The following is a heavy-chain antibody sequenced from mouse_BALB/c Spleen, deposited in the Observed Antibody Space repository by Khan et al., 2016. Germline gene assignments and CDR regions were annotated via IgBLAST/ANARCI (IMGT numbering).Heavy chain of an antibody. J-gene: IGHJ2*01. D-gene: IGHD2-2*01. V-gene: IGHV9-3-1*01. Sequence: QIQLVQSGPELKKPGETVKISCKASGYTFTNYGMNWVKQAPGKGLKWMGWINTYTGEATHADDFKGRFAFSLATSASTAYLQINNLKNEDTATYFCARFFYGYIVDYGGQGTTLIVSS. CDR1: GYTFTNYG. CDR3: ARFFYGYIVDY. CDR2: INTYTGEA.